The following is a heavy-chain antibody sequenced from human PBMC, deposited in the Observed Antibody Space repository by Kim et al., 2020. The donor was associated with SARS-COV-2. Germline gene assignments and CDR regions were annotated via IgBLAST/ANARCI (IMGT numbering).Heavy chain of an antibody. V-gene: IGHV1-46*01. D-gene: IGHD5-18*01. Sequence: SYAQQFQGRVTMTRDTSTSTVYMELSSLRSEDTAVYYCASLRGFYGYRSWGQGTLVTVSS. CDR3: ASLRGFYGYRS. J-gene: IGHJ4*02.